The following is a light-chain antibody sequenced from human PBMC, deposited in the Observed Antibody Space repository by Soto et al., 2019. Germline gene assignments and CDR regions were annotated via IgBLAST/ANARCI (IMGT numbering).Light chain of an antibody. CDR1: QSIGIY. J-gene: IGKJ5*01. CDR2: GAS. Sequence: DIQMTQFPSSLSASVGDRVTITCRASQSIGIYLNWYQQKPGKAPNLLIYGASSLHGGVPSRFSGSGSGTDFTLTINSLQPEDFTTYYCQQSYSTLITFGQGTRLEIK. CDR3: QQSYSTLIT. V-gene: IGKV1-39*01.